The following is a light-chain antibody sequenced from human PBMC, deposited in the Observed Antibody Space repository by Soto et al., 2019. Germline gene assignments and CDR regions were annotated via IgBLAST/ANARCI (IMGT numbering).Light chain of an antibody. J-gene: IGKJ1*01. CDR2: KAS. CDR1: QTISSW. Sequence: DIQMTQSPSTLSGSVGDRVTITCRASQTISSWLAWYQQKPGKAPKLLIYKASTLKSGVPSRFSGSGSGTEFTLTISSMQTADFATYYCQHYHSYSEAFGQGTKVDIK. CDR3: QHYHSYSEA. V-gene: IGKV1-5*03.